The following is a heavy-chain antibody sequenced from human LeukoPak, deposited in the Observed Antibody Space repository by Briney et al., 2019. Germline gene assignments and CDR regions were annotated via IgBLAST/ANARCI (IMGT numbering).Heavy chain of an antibody. CDR2: ISSSSSYI. J-gene: IGHJ4*02. CDR1: GFTFSSYS. CDR3: ARGRYYDSSGNNFDY. Sequence: PGGSLRLSCAAFGFTFSSYSVNWVRQAPGKGLEWVSSISSSSSYIYYADSVKGRFTISRDNAKNSLYLQMNSLRAEDTAVYYCARGRYYDSSGNNFDYWGQGTLVTVSS. D-gene: IGHD3-22*01. V-gene: IGHV3-21*01.